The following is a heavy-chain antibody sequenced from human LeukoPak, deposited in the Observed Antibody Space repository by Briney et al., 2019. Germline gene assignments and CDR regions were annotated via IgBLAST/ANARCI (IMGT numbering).Heavy chain of an antibody. J-gene: IGHJ4*02. CDR2: INPNSGGT. Sequence: ASVKVSCKASGYTFTGYYMHWVRQAPGQGLEWMGWINPNSGGTNYAQKFQGRVTMTRDTSISTAYMELSSLRSEDTAVYYCASSYSRTRRITTARGYYFDYWGQGTLVTVSS. V-gene: IGHV1-2*02. D-gene: IGHD3-22*01. CDR3: ASSYSRTRRITTARGYYFDY. CDR1: GYTFTGYY.